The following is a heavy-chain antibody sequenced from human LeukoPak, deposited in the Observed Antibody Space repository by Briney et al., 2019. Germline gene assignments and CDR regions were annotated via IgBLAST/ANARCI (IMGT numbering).Heavy chain of an antibody. Sequence: GESLKISCKASGYSFTNYWIGWVRQLPGKGLEWMGIIYPGHSDTRYSPSFQGQVIISVDKSISTAYLQWSSLKASDTAMYYCASRLWFGEFADAFDIWGQGSMVTVSS. CDR2: IYPGHSDT. CDR3: ASRLWFGEFADAFDI. CDR1: GYSFTNYW. V-gene: IGHV5-51*01. D-gene: IGHD3-10*01. J-gene: IGHJ3*02.